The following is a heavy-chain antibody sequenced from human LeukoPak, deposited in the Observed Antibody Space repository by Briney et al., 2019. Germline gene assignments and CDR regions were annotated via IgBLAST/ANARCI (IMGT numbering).Heavy chain of an antibody. CDR3: ARGDFSSSDYYYYYMDV. V-gene: IGHV1-69*05. J-gene: IGHJ6*03. Sequence: GASVKVSCKASGGTFSSYAISWVRQAPGQGLEWMGGIIPIFGTANYAQKFQGRVTITTDESTSTAYMELSSLRSEDTAVYYCARGDFSSSDYYYYYMDVWGKGTTVTVSS. CDR2: IIPIFGTA. D-gene: IGHD6-6*01. CDR1: GGTFSSYA.